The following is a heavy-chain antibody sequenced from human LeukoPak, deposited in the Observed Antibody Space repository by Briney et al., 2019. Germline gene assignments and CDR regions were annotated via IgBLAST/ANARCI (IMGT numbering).Heavy chain of an antibody. D-gene: IGHD6-13*01. Sequence: GWSLRLSCAASGFTFSTYSMSWVRQAPGKGLERVSSISSDTSYISYADSVKGRFTISRDNAKNSLYLQMNSLRAEDTAVYYCARSPITATGNVGVIYFDYWGQGTLVSVSS. J-gene: IGHJ4*02. CDR3: ARSPITATGNVGVIYFDY. CDR1: GFTFSTYS. V-gene: IGHV3-21*01. CDR2: ISSDTSYI.